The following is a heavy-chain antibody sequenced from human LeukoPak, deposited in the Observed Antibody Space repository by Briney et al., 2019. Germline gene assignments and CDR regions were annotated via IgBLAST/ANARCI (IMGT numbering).Heavy chain of an antibody. CDR2: INHSGST. CDR3: ARGRSDCGGDCYEMSGELDY. J-gene: IGHJ4*02. D-gene: IGHD2-21*02. V-gene: IGHV4-34*01. CDR1: GGSFSGYY. Sequence: SETLSLTCAVYGGSFSGYYWSWIRQPPGKGLEWIGDINHSGSTNYNPSLKSRVTISVDTSKNQFSLKLSSVTAADTAVYYCARGRSDCGGDCYEMSGELDYWGQGTLVTVSS.